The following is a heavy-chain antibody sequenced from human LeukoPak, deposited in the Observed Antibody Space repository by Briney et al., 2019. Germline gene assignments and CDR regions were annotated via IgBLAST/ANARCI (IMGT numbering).Heavy chain of an antibody. V-gene: IGHV3-20*04. CDR3: ARGFLADLSMVWVDY. CDR2: INWNGGSA. D-gene: IGHD3-10*01. J-gene: IGHJ4*02. CDR1: GFSFDDYG. Sequence: GGSLRLSCAASGFSFDDYGMSWVRQAPGQGLEWVSGINWNGGSAGYADSVKGRFTISRDNAKNSLYLQMSSLRAEDTALYYCARGFLADLSMVWVDYWGQGTLVTVSS.